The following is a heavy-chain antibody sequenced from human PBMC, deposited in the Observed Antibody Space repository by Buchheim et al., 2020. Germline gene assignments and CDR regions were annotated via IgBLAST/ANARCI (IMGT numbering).Heavy chain of an antibody. CDR1: GGSISRTIYY. CDR2: IYHDGSS. Sequence: QLQLQESGPGLVKPSETLSLTCSVSGGSISRTIYYWGWIRQPPGKGLEWIGSIYHDGSSYYNPSLKSRVTLSADTSKNQFSLKLSSVTAADTAVYYCALLGHSGWYGDFDYWGQGTL. J-gene: IGHJ4*02. V-gene: IGHV4-39*01. CDR3: ALLGHSGWYGDFDY. D-gene: IGHD6-19*01.